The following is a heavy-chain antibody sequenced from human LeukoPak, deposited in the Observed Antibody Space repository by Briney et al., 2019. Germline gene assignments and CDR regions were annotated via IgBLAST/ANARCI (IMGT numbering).Heavy chain of an antibody. CDR1: GDSISSYY. Sequence: PSETLSLTCTGSGDSISSYYWSWIRQPPGKGLEWIGYIFYSGSTNYNPSLKSRVTISLDTSKNQFSLKLSSVTAADTAVYYCARHWDTAMVYFDYWGPGTLVTVSS. V-gene: IGHV4-59*08. CDR2: IFYSGST. J-gene: IGHJ4*02. CDR3: ARHWDTAMVYFDY. D-gene: IGHD5-18*01.